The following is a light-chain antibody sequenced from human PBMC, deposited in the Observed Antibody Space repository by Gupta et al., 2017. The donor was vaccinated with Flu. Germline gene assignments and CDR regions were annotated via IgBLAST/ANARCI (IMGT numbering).Light chain of an antibody. Sequence: TISGARSSGSIASNDGPWYQQRPGRAPTIMIFEDSKRPSGVPDRCSGSIDSSANAASLTISGLENEEDADYYCQSYCSSAVCVFGGGTKLTVL. J-gene: IGLJ3*02. CDR1: SGSIASND. CDR2: EDS. CDR3: QSYCSSAVCV. V-gene: IGLV6-57*03.